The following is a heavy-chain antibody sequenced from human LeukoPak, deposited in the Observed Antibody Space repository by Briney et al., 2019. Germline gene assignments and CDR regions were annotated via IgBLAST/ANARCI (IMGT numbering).Heavy chain of an antibody. Sequence: GASVKVSCKASGGTFSSYAISWVRQAPGQGLEWMGWIGAYNGNTNYAQKLQGRVTMTTDTSTSTAYMELRSLRSDDTAVYYCARDLPPYCSGGSCYRRLDYWGQGTLVTVSS. D-gene: IGHD2-15*01. CDR2: IGAYNGNT. CDR1: GGTFSSYA. J-gene: IGHJ4*02. CDR3: ARDLPPYCSGGSCYRRLDY. V-gene: IGHV1-18*04.